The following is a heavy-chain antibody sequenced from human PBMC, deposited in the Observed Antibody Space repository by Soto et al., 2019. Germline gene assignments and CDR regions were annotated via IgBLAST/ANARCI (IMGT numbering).Heavy chain of an antibody. CDR1: GGTFSSYA. Sequence: QVQLVQSGAEVKKPGSSVKVSCKASGGTFSSYAISWVRQAPGQGLEWMGGIISIFGTANYAQKFQGRVTITADKSTSTAYMELSSLRSENTAVYYCARRPSNGYGDYKGWFDPWGQGTLVTVSS. V-gene: IGHV1-69*06. CDR3: ARRPSNGYGDYKGWFDP. D-gene: IGHD4-17*01. J-gene: IGHJ5*02. CDR2: IISIFGTA.